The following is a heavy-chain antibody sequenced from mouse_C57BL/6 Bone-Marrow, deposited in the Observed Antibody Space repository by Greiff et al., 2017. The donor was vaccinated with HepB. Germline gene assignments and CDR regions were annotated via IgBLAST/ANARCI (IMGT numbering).Heavy chain of an antibody. V-gene: IGHV5-4*01. CDR2: ISDGGSYT. J-gene: IGHJ2*01. Sequence: WVATISDGGSYTYYPDNVKGRFTISRDNAKNNLYLQMSHLKSEDTAMYYCAREDYWGQGTTLTVSS. CDR3: AREDY.